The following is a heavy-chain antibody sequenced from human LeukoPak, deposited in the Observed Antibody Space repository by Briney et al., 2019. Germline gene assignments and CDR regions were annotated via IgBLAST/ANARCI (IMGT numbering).Heavy chain of an antibody. Sequence: PSETLSLTCTVSGGSISSYYWSWIRQPAGKGLEWIGRIYSSGSTDYNPSLKSRVTVSVDTSKSQFSLNLSSVTAADTAVYYCARHGASRFFDYWGQGTLVTVSS. D-gene: IGHD3-16*01. CDR3: ARHGASRFFDY. CDR1: GGSISSYY. CDR2: IYSSGST. V-gene: IGHV4-4*07. J-gene: IGHJ4*02.